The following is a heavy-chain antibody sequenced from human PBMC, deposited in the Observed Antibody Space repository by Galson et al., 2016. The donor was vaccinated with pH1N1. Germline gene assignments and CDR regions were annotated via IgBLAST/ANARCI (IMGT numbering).Heavy chain of an antibody. D-gene: IGHD4/OR15-4a*01. Sequence: SLRLSCAGSGFTFSNYWMHWVRQAPGKGLEWVANIKHDGSQKYYVDSVKGRFTISRENAKNSLYLQMNSLRAEDTAVYYCVRAVGAVEAFWGQGTLVTVSS. J-gene: IGHJ4*02. CDR1: GFTFSNYW. CDR3: VRAVGAVEAF. V-gene: IGHV3-7*01. CDR2: IKHDGSQK.